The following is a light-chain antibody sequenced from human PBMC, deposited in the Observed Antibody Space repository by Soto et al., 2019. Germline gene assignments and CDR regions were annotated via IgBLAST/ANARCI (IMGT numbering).Light chain of an antibody. V-gene: IGLV2-23*01. CDR2: EGS. CDR3: CSYAGSRTYV. Sequence: QPVLTQPASVSGSPGQSITISCTGTSSDVGSYNLASWYQHHPGKAPKLMIYEGSKRPSGVSDRFSGSKSGNTASLTISGLQAEDEADYYCCSYAGSRTYVFGTGTKLTVL. J-gene: IGLJ1*01. CDR1: SSDVGSYNL.